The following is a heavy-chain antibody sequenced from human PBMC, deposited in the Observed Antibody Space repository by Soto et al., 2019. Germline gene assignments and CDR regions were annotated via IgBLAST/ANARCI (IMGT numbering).Heavy chain of an antibody. V-gene: IGHV4-30-4*01. J-gene: IGHJ4*02. CDR1: GGSISSGNYY. CDR3: ATMGTPATGLYFFDY. Sequence: QVQLQESGPGLVKPSQTLSLTCTASGGSISSGNYYWSWIRQPPGKGLEWIGFISYSGSTYYSTSLKSRVTISVDTSKSEFSLYLSFMTAADTAVYYCATMGTPATGLYFFDYWGQGSLVTVSS. CDR2: ISYSGST. D-gene: IGHD2-15*01.